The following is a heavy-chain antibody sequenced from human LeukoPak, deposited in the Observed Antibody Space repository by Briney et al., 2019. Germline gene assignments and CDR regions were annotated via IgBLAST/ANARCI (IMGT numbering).Heavy chain of an antibody. CDR1: GFTFSSFS. CDR2: ITSSSGTT. J-gene: IGHJ4*02. D-gene: IGHD4-17*01. Sequence: GGSLRLSCTASGFTFSSFSMNWVRQAPGKGLEWISYITSSSGTTYYADSVKGRFTISRDNAKNSLYLQMNSLRVEDTAVYYCARETIYSDKVIDHWGQGTPVTVSS. V-gene: IGHV3-48*01. CDR3: ARETIYSDKVIDH.